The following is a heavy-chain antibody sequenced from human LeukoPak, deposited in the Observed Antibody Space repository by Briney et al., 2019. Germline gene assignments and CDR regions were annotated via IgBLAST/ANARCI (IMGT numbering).Heavy chain of an antibody. J-gene: IGHJ6*04. V-gene: IGHV3-48*03. CDR2: ISSSGSTI. D-gene: IGHD3-10*02. CDR1: GFTFSSYE. CDR3: AELGITMIGGV. Sequence: GGSLRRSCAASGFTFSSYEMNWVRQAPGKGLEWVSYISSSGSTIYYADSVKGRFTISRDNAKNSLYLQMNSLRAEDTAVYYCAELGITMIGGVWGKGTTVTISS.